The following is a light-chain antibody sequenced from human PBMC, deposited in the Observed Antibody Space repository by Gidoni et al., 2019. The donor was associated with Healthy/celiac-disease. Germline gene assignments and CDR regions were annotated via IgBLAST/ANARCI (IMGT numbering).Light chain of an antibody. CDR2: GKN. CDR3: NSRDSSGNLVV. Sequence: VSVALGQTVRITCQGDSLRSYYASWYQQKQGQAPVLVTYGKNNRPSGIPDRFSGSSSGNTASLTITGAQAEDEADYYCNSRDSSGNLVVFGGGTKLTVL. J-gene: IGLJ2*01. CDR1: SLRSYY. V-gene: IGLV3-19*01.